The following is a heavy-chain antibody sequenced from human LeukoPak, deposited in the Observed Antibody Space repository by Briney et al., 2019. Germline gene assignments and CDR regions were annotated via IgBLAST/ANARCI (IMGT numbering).Heavy chain of an antibody. D-gene: IGHD5-18*01. V-gene: IGHV3-30*02. CDR2: IRHDGSEK. CDR3: AKDRSYHYLDY. Sequence: GGSLRLSCAASGFTFSTYGMHWVRQAPGKGLEWVAFIRHDGSEKYSTDSVKGRFTISRDNSKNTLYLRMNSLTAEDTAVYYCAKDRSYHYLDYWGQGTLVTVSS. CDR1: GFTFSTYG. J-gene: IGHJ4*02.